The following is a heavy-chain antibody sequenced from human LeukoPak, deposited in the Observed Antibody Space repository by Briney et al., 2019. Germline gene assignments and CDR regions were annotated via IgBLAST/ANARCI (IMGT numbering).Heavy chain of an antibody. V-gene: IGHV3-9*01. Sequence: PGRSLRLSCAASGFTFDDYAMHWVRQAPGKGLEWVSGISWNSGSIGYADSVKGRFTISRDNAKNSLYLQMNSLRAEDTALYYCAKDTGLRLGALSLFDYWGQGTLVTVSS. CDR3: AKDTGLRLGALSLFDY. D-gene: IGHD3-16*02. CDR1: GFTFDDYA. J-gene: IGHJ4*02. CDR2: ISWNSGSI.